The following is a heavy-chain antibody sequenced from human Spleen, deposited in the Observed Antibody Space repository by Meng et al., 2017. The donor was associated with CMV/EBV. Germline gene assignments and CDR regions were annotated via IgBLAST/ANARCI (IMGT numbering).Heavy chain of an antibody. CDR2: IYYSGST. D-gene: IGHD2-2*01. CDR1: GSISSSSYY. V-gene: IGHV4-39*07. Sequence: GSISSSSYYWGWIRQPPGKGLEWIGSIYYSGSTYYNPSLKSRVTISVDTSKNQFSLKLSSVTAADTAVYYCARWIVVVPARGGWFDPWGQGTLVTVSS. J-gene: IGHJ5*02. CDR3: ARWIVVVPARGGWFDP.